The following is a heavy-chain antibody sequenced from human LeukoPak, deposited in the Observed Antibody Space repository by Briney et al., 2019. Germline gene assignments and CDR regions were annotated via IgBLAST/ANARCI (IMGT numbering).Heavy chain of an antibody. CDR2: IYTSGST. CDR1: GGSISSYY. D-gene: IGHD6-19*01. J-gene: IGHJ4*02. V-gene: IGHV4-4*07. Sequence: PSETLSLTCTVSGGSISSYYWSWIRQPAGKGLEWIGRIYTSGSTNYNPSLKSRVTMSVDTSKNQFSLKLSSVTAADTAVYYCARGSSSGWSTSYFDYWGQGTLVTVSS. CDR3: ARGSSSGWSTSYFDY.